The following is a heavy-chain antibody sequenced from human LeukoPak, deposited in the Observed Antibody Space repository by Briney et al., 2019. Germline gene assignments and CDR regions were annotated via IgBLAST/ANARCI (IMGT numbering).Heavy chain of an antibody. D-gene: IGHD3-3*01. V-gene: IGHV3-48*01. Sequence: GGSLRLSCAASGFTFSSYAMSWVRQAPGKGLEWVSYISSSSSTIYYADSVKGRFTISRDNAKNSLYLQMNSLRAEDTAVYYCASRLEVDYDFWSGYYPWGQGTLVTVSS. CDR3: ASRLEVDYDFWSGYYP. CDR1: GFTFSSYA. CDR2: ISSSSSTI. J-gene: IGHJ5*02.